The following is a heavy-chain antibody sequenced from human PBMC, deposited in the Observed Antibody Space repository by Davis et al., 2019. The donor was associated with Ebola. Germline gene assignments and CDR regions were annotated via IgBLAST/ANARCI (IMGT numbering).Heavy chain of an antibody. V-gene: IGHV3-7*01. CDR2: MVPDGSQI. Sequence: GGSLRLSCEVSGLSFGNNWMSWVRQAPGKGLEWVANMVPDGSQIYYVYSVRGRFTISRDNAKNSVFLQMNSLRVEDTAVYYCSQFWSGYFDYWGQGALVTVSS. CDR1: GLSFGNNW. D-gene: IGHD3-3*01. CDR3: SQFWSGYFDY. J-gene: IGHJ4*02.